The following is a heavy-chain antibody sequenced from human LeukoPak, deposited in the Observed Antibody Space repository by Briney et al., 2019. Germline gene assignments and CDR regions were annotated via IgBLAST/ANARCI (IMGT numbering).Heavy chain of an antibody. D-gene: IGHD2-2*01. J-gene: IGHJ3*02. CDR2: INHSGST. Sequence: SETLSLTCAVYGGSFSGYCWSWIRQPPGKGLEWIGEINHSGSTNYNPSLKSRVIISIDTSKNQFSLKLSSVTAADTAVYYCAREPSGYCSTTSCYADAFDIWGQGTMVTVSS. V-gene: IGHV4-34*01. CDR1: GGSFSGYC. CDR3: AREPSGYCSTTSCYADAFDI.